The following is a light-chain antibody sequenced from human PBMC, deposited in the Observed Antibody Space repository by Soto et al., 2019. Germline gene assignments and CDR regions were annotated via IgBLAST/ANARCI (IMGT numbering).Light chain of an antibody. J-gene: IGKJ1*01. V-gene: IGKV3-20*01. CDR1: QSVSSSN. Sequence: EIVLTQSPGTLSLSPGDRATLYCRASQSVSSSNLAWYQQKRGQSPRLLIYGASSRATGIQDRFSGSGSGPDFTLTISRLEPEDFAVYFCQHYGSSPWTFGQGIKVDIK. CDR2: GAS. CDR3: QHYGSSPWT.